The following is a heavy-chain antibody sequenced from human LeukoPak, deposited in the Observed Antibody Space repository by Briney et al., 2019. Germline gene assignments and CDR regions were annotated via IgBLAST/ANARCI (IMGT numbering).Heavy chain of an antibody. D-gene: IGHD2-2*02. J-gene: IGHJ4*02. V-gene: IGHV3-7*03. CDR2: IKRDGSGK. CDR3: ARVYTGNRWHFDY. Sequence: AGVSLRLSCAASGFTFSTYWMSWVRQAPGKGLECVANIKRDGSGKYYVDSVKGRFTIFRDDAKSSLYLQMNSLRAEDTAVYFCARVYTGNRWHFDYWGQGTLVTVSS. CDR1: GFTFSTYW.